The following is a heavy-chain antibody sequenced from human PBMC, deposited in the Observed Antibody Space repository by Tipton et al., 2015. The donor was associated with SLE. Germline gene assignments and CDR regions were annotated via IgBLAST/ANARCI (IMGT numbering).Heavy chain of an antibody. CDR3: ARTLGYCSSTSCSKAFDI. J-gene: IGHJ3*02. CDR2: IYYSGST. CDR1: GGSISSYY. Sequence: TLSLTCTVSGGSISSYYWSWIRQPPGKGLEWIGYIYYSGSTNYNPSLKSRVTISVDTSKNQFPLKLSSVTAADTAVYYCARTLGYCSSTSCSKAFDIWGQGTMVTVSS. V-gene: IGHV4-59*01. D-gene: IGHD2-2*01.